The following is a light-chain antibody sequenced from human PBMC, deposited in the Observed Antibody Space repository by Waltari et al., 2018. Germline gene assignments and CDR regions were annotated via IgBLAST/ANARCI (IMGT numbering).Light chain of an antibody. CDR3: EQRKSYPGT. J-gene: IGKJ1*01. CDR2: KAS. Sequence: IQFTQSPSSLSASVGDRVTITCRASQRISSYLAWYLQKPGKAPKLLIYKASSLESGVPSRFSGSGSGAEFTLTISSLQREDFAVYYGEQRKSYPGTFGQGTKVEIK. V-gene: IGKV1-13*02. CDR1: QRISSY.